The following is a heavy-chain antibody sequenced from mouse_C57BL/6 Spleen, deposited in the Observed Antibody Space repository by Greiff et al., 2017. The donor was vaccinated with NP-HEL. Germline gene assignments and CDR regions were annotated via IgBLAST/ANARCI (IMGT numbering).Heavy chain of an antibody. CDR2: ISSGGDYI. J-gene: IGHJ4*01. CDR1: GFTFSSYA. Sequence: EVKLVESGEGLVKPGGSLKLSCAASGFTFSSYAMSWVRQTPEKRLEWVAYISSGGDYIYYADTVKGRFTISRDNARNTLYLQMSSLKSEDTAMYYCTRVYYDYDGDYAMDYWGQGTSVTVSS. CDR3: TRVYYDYDGDYAMDY. V-gene: IGHV5-9-1*02. D-gene: IGHD2-4*01.